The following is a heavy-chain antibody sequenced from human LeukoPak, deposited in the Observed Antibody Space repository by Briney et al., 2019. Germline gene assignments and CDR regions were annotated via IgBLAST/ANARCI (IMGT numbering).Heavy chain of an antibody. V-gene: IGHV3-74*01. J-gene: IGHJ5*02. CDR3: ARGADTGYSSDS. Sequence: PGGSLRLSCAASGFTFSTYWMHWVRQAPGKGLVWVSRINSDRRSTSYADSVKGRFTISRDNAKNTLYLQMNSLRAEDTAVYYCARGADTGYSSDSWGQGTLVTVSS. CDR1: GFTFSTYW. CDR2: INSDRRST. D-gene: IGHD6-19*01.